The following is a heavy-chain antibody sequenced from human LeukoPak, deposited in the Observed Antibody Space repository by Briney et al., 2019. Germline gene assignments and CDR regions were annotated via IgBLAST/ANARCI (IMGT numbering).Heavy chain of an antibody. CDR3: ARDRGQYYDF. D-gene: IGHD3-3*01. Sequence: SVKVSCKASGGTFSSYAISWVRQVPGQGLEWMGGIIPIFGTANYAQKFQGRVTITTDESTSTAYMELSSLRSEDTAVYYCARDRGQYYDFWAQGTLVTVSS. CDR2: IIPIFGTA. CDR1: GGTFSSYA. V-gene: IGHV1-69*05. J-gene: IGHJ4*02.